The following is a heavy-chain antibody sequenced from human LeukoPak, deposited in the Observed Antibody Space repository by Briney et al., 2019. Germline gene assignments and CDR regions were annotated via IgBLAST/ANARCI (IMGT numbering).Heavy chain of an antibody. CDR1: GASFSGYY. Sequence: KPSETLSLTCAVYGASFSGYYWSWIRQPPGKGREWLGEINHSGSTNYHPSLKSRVTISVDTSKNQFSLKLSSVTAADTAVYYCARVGPGVYYYDSSGYYPYYFDYWGQGTLVTVSS. V-gene: IGHV4-34*01. CDR2: INHSGST. J-gene: IGHJ4*02. D-gene: IGHD3-22*01. CDR3: ARVGPGVYYYDSSGYYPYYFDY.